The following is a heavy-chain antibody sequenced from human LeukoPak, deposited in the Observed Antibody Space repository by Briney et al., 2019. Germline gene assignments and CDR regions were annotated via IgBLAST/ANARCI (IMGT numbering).Heavy chain of an antibody. V-gene: IGHV4-34*01. Sequence: SETLSLTCAVYGGSFSGYYWSWIRQPPGKGLEWIGEINHSGSTNYNPSLKSRVTISVDTSKNQFSRKLRSGTAADTAVYFCARGNSMARFDYWGQGTLVTVSS. J-gene: IGHJ4*02. CDR3: ARGNSMARFDY. D-gene: IGHD3-10*01. CDR1: GGSFSGYY. CDR2: INHSGST.